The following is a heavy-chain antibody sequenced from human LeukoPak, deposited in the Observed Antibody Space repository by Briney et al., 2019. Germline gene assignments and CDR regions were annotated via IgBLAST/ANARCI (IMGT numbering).Heavy chain of an antibody. D-gene: IGHD3-10*01. CDR2: ISYDGSNK. CDR1: GFTFSSYG. CDR3: AKGLWFGELRPFDY. V-gene: IGHV3-30*18. Sequence: PGRSLRLSCAASGFTFSSYGMHWVRQAPGKGLEWVAVISYDGSNKYYADSVKGRFTISRDNSKKTLYLQMNSLRVEDTAVYYCAKGLWFGELRPFDYWGQGTLVTVSS. J-gene: IGHJ4*02.